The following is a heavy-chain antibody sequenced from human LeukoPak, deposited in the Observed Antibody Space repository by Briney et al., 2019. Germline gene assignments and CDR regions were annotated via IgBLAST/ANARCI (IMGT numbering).Heavy chain of an antibody. Sequence: ASVKVSCKASGYTFTGYYIHWVRQAPGQGLEWLGWINPNTGGTNYAQKFQGRVTMTRDTSITTAYMELNRLRSDDTAVYYCARGGASYDGSDYSPYVWGQGTLVTVSS. J-gene: IGHJ4*02. CDR2: INPNTGGT. CDR1: GYTFTGYY. V-gene: IGHV1-2*02. CDR3: ARGGASYDGSDYSPYV. D-gene: IGHD3-22*01.